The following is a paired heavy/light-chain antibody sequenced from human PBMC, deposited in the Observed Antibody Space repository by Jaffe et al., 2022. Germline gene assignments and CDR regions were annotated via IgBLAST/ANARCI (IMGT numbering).Heavy chain of an antibody. CDR2: ISGSGGST. J-gene: IGHJ6*03. CDR1: GFTFSSYA. V-gene: IGHV3-23*01. D-gene: IGHD5-12*01. CDR3: AKDYWGGYDYGYYYYYMDV. Sequence: EVQLLESGGGLVQPGGSLRLSCAASGFTFSSYAMSWVRQAPGKGLEWVSAISGSGGSTYYADSVKGRFTISRDNSKNTLYLQMNSLRAEDTAVYYCAKDYWGGYDYGYYYYYMDVWGKGTTVTVSS.
Light chain of an antibody. CDR2: DVS. J-gene: IGLJ1*01. CDR3: CSYAGSYTFGV. Sequence: QSALTQPRSVSGSPGQSVTISCTGTSSDVGGYNYVSWYQQHPGKAPKLMIYDVSKRPSGVPDRFSGSKSGNTASLTISGLQAEDEADYYCCSYAGSYTFGVFGTGTKVTVL. CDR1: SSDVGGYNY. V-gene: IGLV2-11*01.